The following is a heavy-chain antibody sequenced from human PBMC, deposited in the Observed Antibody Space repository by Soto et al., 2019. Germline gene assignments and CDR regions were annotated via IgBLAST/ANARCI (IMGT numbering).Heavy chain of an antibody. CDR3: AKDKALGGGRCYSD. V-gene: IGHV3-23*01. CDR2: ISGCCSGVNT. D-gene: IGHD2-15*01. CDR1: GFSFSNYA. Sequence: EVHLLESGGGLVQPGGSLRLSCAASGFSFSNYAMSWVRQAPGKGLEWVSAISGCCSGVNTYYADSVKGRFTISRDNSKNSLYLQMNSLRAEDTAIYYCAKDKALGGGRCYSDWGQGTLVTVSS. J-gene: IGHJ4*02.